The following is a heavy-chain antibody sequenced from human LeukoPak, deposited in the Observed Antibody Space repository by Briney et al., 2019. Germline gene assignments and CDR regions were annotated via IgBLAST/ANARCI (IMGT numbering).Heavy chain of an antibody. J-gene: IGHJ6*03. CDR2: ISSSGSTI. Sequence: GGSLRLSCAASAFTFSDYYMSWLRQAPGRGLEWVSYISSSGSTIYYADSVKGRFTISRDNAKNSLYLQMNSLRAEDTAVYYCAREGGYSSVAMDVWGKGTTVTVSS. V-gene: IGHV3-11*04. CDR3: AREGGYSSVAMDV. CDR1: AFTFSDYY. D-gene: IGHD5-12*01.